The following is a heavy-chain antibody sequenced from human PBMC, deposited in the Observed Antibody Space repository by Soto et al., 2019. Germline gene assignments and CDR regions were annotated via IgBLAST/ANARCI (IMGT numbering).Heavy chain of an antibody. J-gene: IGHJ5*02. Sequence: QVQLVQSGPELKKPGASVKVSCKASGYTFTSYAMNWVRQAPGQGLEWMGWINTNTGNPTYARGFTGRFVFSLDTSVSTAYLQICSLKAEDTAVYYCARDSSGWISYGGWFDPWGQGTLVTVSS. D-gene: IGHD6-19*01. CDR3: ARDSSGWISYGGWFDP. CDR2: INTNTGNP. CDR1: GYTFTSYA. V-gene: IGHV7-4-1*01.